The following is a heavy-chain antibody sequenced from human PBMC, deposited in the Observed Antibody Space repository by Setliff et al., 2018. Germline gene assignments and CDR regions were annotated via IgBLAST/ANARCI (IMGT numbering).Heavy chain of an antibody. Sequence: PGGSLRLSCAASGLTFSSYDMNWVRQAPGEGLEWVSTITSSGGDTYYADSVKGRFIVSRDNSKSTLYLQMNSLRAEDTAIYYCAKCSSWHSHYPHFNYWGQGTLVTVS. V-gene: IGHV3-23*01. CDR1: GLTFSSYD. D-gene: IGHD6-13*01. CDR3: AKCSSWHSHYPHFNY. CDR2: ITSSGGDT. J-gene: IGHJ4*02.